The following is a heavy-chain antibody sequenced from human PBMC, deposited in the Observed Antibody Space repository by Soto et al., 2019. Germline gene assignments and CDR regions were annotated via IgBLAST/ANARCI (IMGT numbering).Heavy chain of an antibody. V-gene: IGHV1-69*13. CDR1: GGSFSSYA. CDR3: ARGPSSGGDWLGYYYGMVV. D-gene: IGHD2-21*02. J-gene: IGHJ6*02. Sequence: SVKVSCKASGGSFSSYAISWLRQAPGQGLEWMGGIIPIFGTSNYAQKFQGRVTITADESTSTGYMEMSSLTSEDTAVYYCARGPSSGGDWLGYYYGMVVWGQGTTVTVSS. CDR2: IIPIFGTS.